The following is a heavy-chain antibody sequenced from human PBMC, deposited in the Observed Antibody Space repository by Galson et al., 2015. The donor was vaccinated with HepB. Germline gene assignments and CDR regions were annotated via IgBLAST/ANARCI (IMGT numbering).Heavy chain of an antibody. J-gene: IGHJ4*02. V-gene: IGHV3-30-3*01. D-gene: IGHD3-9*01. CDR1: GFTFSSYA. Sequence: SLRLSCAASGFTFSSYAMHWVRQAPGKGLEWVAVISYDGSNKYYADSVKGRFTISRDNSENTLYLQMNSLRAEDTAVYYCARDYDILTGCDYWGQGTLVTVSS. CDR2: ISYDGSNK. CDR3: ARDYDILTGCDY.